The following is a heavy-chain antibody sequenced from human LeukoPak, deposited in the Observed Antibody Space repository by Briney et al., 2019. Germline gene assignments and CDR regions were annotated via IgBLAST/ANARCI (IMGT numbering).Heavy chain of an antibody. D-gene: IGHD4-17*01. Sequence: GGSLRLSCAASGFTVSSNYMSWVRQAPGKGLEWVSVIYSGGSTYYADSVKGRFTISRDNSKNTLYLQMNSLRAEDTAVYYCARAHRGDYPGRHYYYYMDVWGKGTTVTISS. V-gene: IGHV3-66*01. CDR2: IYSGGST. CDR1: GFTVSSNY. J-gene: IGHJ6*03. CDR3: ARAHRGDYPGRHYYYYMDV.